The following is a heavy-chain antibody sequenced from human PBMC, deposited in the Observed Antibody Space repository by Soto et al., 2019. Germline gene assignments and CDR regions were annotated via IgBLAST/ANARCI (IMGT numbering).Heavy chain of an antibody. D-gene: IGHD6-13*01. V-gene: IGHV4-39*01. Sequence: SETLSLTCTVSGVSISSSSYYWGWMGQPPGKGLEWIGSIYYSGSTYYNPSLKSRVTISVDTSKNQFSLKLSSVTAADTAVYYCARNLSSRSNYFHYWVQGTLFTVSS. CDR2: IYYSGST. J-gene: IGHJ4*02. CDR1: GVSISSSSYY. CDR3: ARNLSSRSNYFHY.